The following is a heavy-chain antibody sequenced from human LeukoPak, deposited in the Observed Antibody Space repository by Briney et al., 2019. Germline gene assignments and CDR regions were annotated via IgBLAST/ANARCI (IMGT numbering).Heavy chain of an antibody. CDR1: GYKFTSHG. Sequence: ASVKVSCKTYGYKFTSHGIAWVRQAPGQGLEWMGWISTFNGETHYAQNLQGRVTMTKDTSTTTGYMELRGLRSDDTAVYYCARDPSNTGGRYTYVDYWGQGTLVAVSS. CDR3: ARDPSNTGGRYTYVDY. CDR2: ISTFNGET. D-gene: IGHD2-8*02. V-gene: IGHV1-18*01. J-gene: IGHJ4*02.